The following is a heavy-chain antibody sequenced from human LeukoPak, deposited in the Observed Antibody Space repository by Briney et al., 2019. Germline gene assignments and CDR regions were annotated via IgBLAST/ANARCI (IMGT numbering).Heavy chain of an antibody. J-gene: IGHJ5*02. V-gene: IGHV5-51*01. Sequence: GESLKISCKGSGYNFTNYWIGWVRQMPGKGLEWMGIIYPGDSDVRYSPSFQGQVTISADKSINTAYLQRSSLKASDTAMYYCARQYGTGSYYSQNWFDPWGQGTLVTVSS. CDR1: GYNFTNYW. CDR3: ARQYGTGSYYSQNWFDP. CDR2: IYPGDSDV. D-gene: IGHD3-10*01.